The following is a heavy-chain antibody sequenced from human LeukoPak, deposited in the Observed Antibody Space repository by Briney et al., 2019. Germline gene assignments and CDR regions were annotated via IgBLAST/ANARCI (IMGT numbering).Heavy chain of an antibody. V-gene: IGHV4-4*07. Sequence: SETLSLTCSVSGGSISHYYGSWIRQPAGKGLEWIGRIYTSGITNYNPSLKSRVTISVDTSKNQFSLKLTSVTASDTAVYYCARLPDPWGQGTLVTVSS. J-gene: IGHJ5*02. CDR3: ARLPDP. CDR2: IYTSGIT. CDR1: GGSISHYY.